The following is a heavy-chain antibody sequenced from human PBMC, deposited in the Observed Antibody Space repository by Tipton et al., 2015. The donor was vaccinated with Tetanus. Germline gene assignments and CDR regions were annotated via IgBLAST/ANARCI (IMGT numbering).Heavy chain of an antibody. Sequence: TLSLTCTVSGGSISSSSYYWGWIRQPPGKGLEWIGSIYYSGSTYYNPSLKSRVTISVDTSKNQFSLKLSSVTAADTAVYYCARVRRVFGVAYLGYWGQGTLVTVSS. CDR2: IYYSGST. CDR1: GGSISSSSYY. CDR3: ARVRRVFGVAYLGY. D-gene: IGHD3-3*01. V-gene: IGHV4-39*01. J-gene: IGHJ4*02.